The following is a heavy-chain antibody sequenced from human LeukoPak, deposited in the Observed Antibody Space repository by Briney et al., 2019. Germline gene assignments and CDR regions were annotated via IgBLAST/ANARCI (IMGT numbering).Heavy chain of an antibody. CDR3: ARVSGRGYYSYYYMDV. CDR2: IYYSGST. V-gene: IGHV4-39*07. J-gene: IGHJ6*03. D-gene: IGHD1-26*01. CDR1: GGSISSSSYY. Sequence: SETLSLTCTVSGGSISSSSYYWGWIRQPPGKGLEWIGSIYYSGSTYYNPSLKSRVTISVDTSKNQFSLKLSSVTAADTAVYYCARVSGRGYYSYYYMDVWGKGTTVTVSS.